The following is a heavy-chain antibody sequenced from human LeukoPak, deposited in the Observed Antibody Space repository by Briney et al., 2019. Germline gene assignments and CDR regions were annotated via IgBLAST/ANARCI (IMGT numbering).Heavy chain of an antibody. CDR2: ISAYNGNT. D-gene: IGHD6-13*01. J-gene: IGHJ6*02. V-gene: IGHV1-18*01. Sequence: ASVKVSCKASGYSFTSYGISWVRQAPGPGLEWMGWISAYNGNTNYAQKLQGRVNMTTDTSTSTAYMELRSLRSDDTAVYYCARDRQQLVWRYYYYYGMDVWGQGTTVTVSS. CDR1: GYSFTSYG. CDR3: ARDRQQLVWRYYYYYGMDV.